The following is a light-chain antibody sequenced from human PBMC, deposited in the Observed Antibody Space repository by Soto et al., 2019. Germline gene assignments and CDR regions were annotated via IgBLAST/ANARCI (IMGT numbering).Light chain of an antibody. CDR3: QQYKNWPPLT. CDR1: QSVSSN. Sequence: EIVMTQSPATLSVSPGERATLSCRASQSVSSNLAWYQQKPGQAPRLLIYGASTRATGIPARFSGSGSGTEFTLTIGSLQSEDFAVYYCQQYKNWPPLTFGGGTKVEIK. V-gene: IGKV3-15*01. CDR2: GAS. J-gene: IGKJ4*01.